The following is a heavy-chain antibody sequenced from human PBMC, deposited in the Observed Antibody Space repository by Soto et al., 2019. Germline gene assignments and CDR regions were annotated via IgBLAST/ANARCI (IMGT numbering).Heavy chain of an antibody. D-gene: IGHD4-17*01. J-gene: IGHJ4*02. CDR1: GFKFKDYA. Sequence: EVQLVESGGGLVQPGRSLRLSCAAAGFKFKDYAMHWVRQAPGKGLEWVSGINWNSGVIVYADSVKCRFTISRDNAKNSLYLQMNSLRPEATALYFCAKDMGYGDFSIVAGFDYWGLGTQVTVSS. CDR3: AKDMGYGDFSIVAGFDY. CDR2: INWNSGVI. V-gene: IGHV3-9*01.